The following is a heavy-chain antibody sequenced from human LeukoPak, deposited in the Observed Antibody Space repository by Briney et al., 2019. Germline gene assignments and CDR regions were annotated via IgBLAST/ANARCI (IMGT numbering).Heavy chain of an antibody. Sequence: SETLSLTCTVSGGSFSSGSYYWSWIRQPPGKGLEWIGYIYYSGSTNYNPSLKSRVTISVDTSKNQFSLKLSPVTAADTAVYYCARGPVPAVLFDYWGQGTLVTVSS. V-gene: IGHV4-61*01. J-gene: IGHJ4*02. CDR1: GGSFSSGSYY. D-gene: IGHD2-2*01. CDR2: IYYSGST. CDR3: ARGPVPAVLFDY.